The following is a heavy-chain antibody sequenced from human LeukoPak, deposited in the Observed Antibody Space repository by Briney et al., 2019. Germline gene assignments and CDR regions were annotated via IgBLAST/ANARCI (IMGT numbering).Heavy chain of an antibody. V-gene: IGHV4-59*12. CDR1: GGSISSYY. CDR2: IYYSGST. CDR3: ARDPRITMVRGVITYPPDY. D-gene: IGHD3-10*01. J-gene: IGHJ4*02. Sequence: SETLSLTCTVSGGSISSYYWSWIRQPPGKGLEWIGCIYYSGSTNYNPSLKSRVTISVDTSKNQFSLKLSSVTAADTAVYYCARDPRITMVRGVITYPPDYWGQGTLVTVSS.